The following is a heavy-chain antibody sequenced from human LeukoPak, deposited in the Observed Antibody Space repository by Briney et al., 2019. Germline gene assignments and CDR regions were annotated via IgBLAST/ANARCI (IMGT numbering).Heavy chain of an antibody. D-gene: IGHD6-13*01. V-gene: IGHV3-53*01. CDR1: GFTVSSNY. J-gene: IGHJ4*02. Sequence: GGSLRLSCAASGFTVSSNYMSWVRQAPGKGLEWVSVIYGGGSTYYADSVKGRFTISRDNSKNPLYFQMNSLRAEDTAVYYCARTRIAAAGTFYFDYWGQGTLVTVSS. CDR2: IYGGGST. CDR3: ARTRIAAAGTFYFDY.